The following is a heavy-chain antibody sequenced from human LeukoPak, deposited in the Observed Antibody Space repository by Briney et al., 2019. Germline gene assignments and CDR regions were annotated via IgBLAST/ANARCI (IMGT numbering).Heavy chain of an antibody. CDR3: ARSAGHCNNGVCFTDYYMDV. CDR2: INPNSGDT. D-gene: IGHD2-8*01. Sequence: ASVKVSCKASGYTFTGYYMHWVRQAPGQGLEWMGWINPNSGDTNSPQKFQGRVTTTRDTSITTAYMELRSLTSDDTAVYFCARSAGHCNNGVCFTDYYMDVWGKGTTVTVSS. J-gene: IGHJ6*03. CDR1: GYTFTGYY. V-gene: IGHV1-2*02.